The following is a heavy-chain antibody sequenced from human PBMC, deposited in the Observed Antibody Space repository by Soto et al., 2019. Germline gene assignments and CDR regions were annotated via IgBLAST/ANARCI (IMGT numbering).Heavy chain of an antibody. V-gene: IGHV3-15*01. CDR2: IKSKTDGGTT. D-gene: IGHD6-19*01. CDR3: TTESEAQWLDAFDI. J-gene: IGHJ3*02. Sequence: GGSLRLSCAASGFTFSNAWMSWVRQAPGKGLEWVGRIKSKTDGGTTDYAAPVKGRFTISRDDSKNTLYLQMNSLKTEDTAVYYCTTESEAQWLDAFDIWGQGTMVTVSS. CDR1: GFTFSNAW.